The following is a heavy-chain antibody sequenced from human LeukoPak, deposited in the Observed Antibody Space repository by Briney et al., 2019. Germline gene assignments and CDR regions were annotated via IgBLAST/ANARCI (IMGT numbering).Heavy chain of an antibody. D-gene: IGHD6-25*01. J-gene: IGHJ6*02. CDR2: INPNSGGT. Sequence: ASVKVSCKASGYTFTGYYVHWVRQAPGQGLEWMGWINPNSGGTNYAQKFQGRVTMTRDTSINTAYMELSRLKSDDTAVYYCARRAVYYYYGMDVWGQGSTVTVSS. CDR1: GYTFTGYY. CDR3: ARRAVYYYYGMDV. V-gene: IGHV1-2*02.